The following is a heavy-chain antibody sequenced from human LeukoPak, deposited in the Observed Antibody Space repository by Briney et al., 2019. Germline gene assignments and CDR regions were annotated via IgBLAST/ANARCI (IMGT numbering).Heavy chain of an antibody. D-gene: IGHD2-2*01. Sequence: GRSLRLSCAAAGFPFSSFGMHWVRQAPGKGLEWVALISYDGNTKYYADSVKGRFTISRDNAMNSVHLQMNSLRVEDTAVYYCARGYQRPDYWGQGTLITVSS. CDR3: ARGYQRPDY. CDR1: GFPFSSFG. V-gene: IGHV3-33*01. CDR2: ISYDGNTK. J-gene: IGHJ4*02.